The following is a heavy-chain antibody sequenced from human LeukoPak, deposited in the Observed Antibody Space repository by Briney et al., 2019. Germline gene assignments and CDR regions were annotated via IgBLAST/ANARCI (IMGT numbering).Heavy chain of an antibody. CDR2: ISGSGGST. CDR3: AKGEDYDFWSGYYTSYYGMDV. J-gene: IGHJ6*02. CDR1: GFTFSSYA. V-gene: IGHV3-23*01. D-gene: IGHD3-3*01. Sequence: GGSLRLSCAASGFTFSSYAMSWVRQAPGKGLEWVSAISGSGGSTYYADSVKGRFTISRDNSKNTLYLQMNSLRAEDTAVYYCAKGEDYDFWSGYYTSYYGMDVWGQGTTVTVSS.